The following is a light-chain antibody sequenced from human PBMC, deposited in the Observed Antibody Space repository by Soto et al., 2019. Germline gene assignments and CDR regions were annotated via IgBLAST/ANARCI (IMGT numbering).Light chain of an antibody. CDR2: QTS. CDR1: QYINTR. J-gene: IGKJ1*01. V-gene: IGKV3-11*01. Sequence: EIVLTQSSATLSSFPSDRVTLSCRASQYINTRLAWYQHRPGQAPRPLIYQTSIRAAGIPARFSASGTGTDFTLTISDVQPEDFAVYYCHQRQSWPRTFGQGTKVDI. CDR3: HQRQSWPRT.